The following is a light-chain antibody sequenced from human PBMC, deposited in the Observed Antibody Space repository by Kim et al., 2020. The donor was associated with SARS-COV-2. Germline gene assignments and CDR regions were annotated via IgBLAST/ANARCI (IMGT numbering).Light chain of an antibody. V-gene: IGKV3-20*01. CDR3: QQYGSSSRWT. J-gene: IGKJ1*01. CDR2: GAS. Sequence: EVVLTQSPGTLSLSPGERATLSCRASQSVSGTYLAWYQQKPGQAPRLLIYGASSRATGIPDRISGSGSGTDFTLTISRLEPEDFAVYYGQQYGSSSRWTFGQGAKVDIK. CDR1: QSVSGTY.